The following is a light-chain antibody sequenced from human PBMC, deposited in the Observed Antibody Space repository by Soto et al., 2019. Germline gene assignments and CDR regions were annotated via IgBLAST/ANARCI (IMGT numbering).Light chain of an antibody. J-gene: IGLJ1*01. CDR1: NIGSNR. CDR2: YDN. CDR3: QVWDFSNEVNV. V-gene: IGLV3-21*04. Sequence: SYELTQPPSVSVAPGKTARITCGENNIGSNRVHWYQQKPGQAPVLVMYYDNDRPSGIPERLSGSNSGNTATLTISRVEAGDEGDYYWQVWDFSNEVNVFGTGTKLTVL.